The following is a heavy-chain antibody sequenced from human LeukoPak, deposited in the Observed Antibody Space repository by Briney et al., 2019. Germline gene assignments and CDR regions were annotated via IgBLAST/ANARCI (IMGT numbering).Heavy chain of an antibody. Sequence: SETLSLTCTVSGGSISSYYWSWIRQPPGKGLEWIGYIYYSGSTNYNPSLKSRVTISVDTSKNQFSLKLSSVTAADTAVYYCARYSCDGSCHCYYMDAWGKGTTVTVSS. CDR3: ARYSCDGSCHCYYMDA. CDR2: IYYSGST. V-gene: IGHV4-59*01. J-gene: IGHJ6*03. D-gene: IGHD2-15*01. CDR1: GGSISSYY.